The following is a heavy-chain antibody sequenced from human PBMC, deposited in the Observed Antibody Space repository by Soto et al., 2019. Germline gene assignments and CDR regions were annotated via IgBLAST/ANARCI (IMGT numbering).Heavy chain of an antibody. D-gene: IGHD6-13*01. CDR1: GGTFSSYT. Sequence: QVQLVQSGAEVKKPGSSVKVSCKASGGTFSSYTISWVRQAPGQGLEWMGRIIPILGIANYAQKFQGRVTITADKPTSTAYMELSSLRSEDTAVYYCARLGTSSSSFDYWGQGTLVTVSS. CDR2: IIPILGIA. J-gene: IGHJ4*02. CDR3: ARLGTSSSSFDY. V-gene: IGHV1-69*02.